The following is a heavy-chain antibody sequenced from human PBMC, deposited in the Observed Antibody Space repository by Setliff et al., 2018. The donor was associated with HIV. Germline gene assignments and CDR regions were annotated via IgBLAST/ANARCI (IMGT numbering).Heavy chain of an antibody. D-gene: IGHD6-19*01. CDR2: FDPEDGET. Sequence: ASVKVSCKVSGYTLIELSMHWVRQAPGKGLEWMGGFDPEDGETIYAQKFQGRVTMTEDTSTDTAYMELSSLRAEDTAVYYCATMGSGGFGYFFDYWGQGTLVTVSS. CDR1: GYTLIELS. J-gene: IGHJ4*02. V-gene: IGHV1-24*01. CDR3: ATMGSGGFGYFFDY.